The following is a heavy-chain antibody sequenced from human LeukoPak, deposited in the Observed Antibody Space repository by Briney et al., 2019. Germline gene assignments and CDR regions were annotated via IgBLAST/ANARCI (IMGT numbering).Heavy chain of an antibody. D-gene: IGHD1-26*01. Sequence: GGSLRLSCAASGFTFSSYAMHWVRQAPARGWEWVAVISYDGSNKYYADSVKGRFTISRDNSKNTLYLQMNSLRAEDTAVYYCARELVGATIDYWGQGTLVTVSS. V-gene: IGHV3-30-3*01. CDR3: ARELVGATIDY. CDR2: ISYDGSNK. CDR1: GFTFSSYA. J-gene: IGHJ4*02.